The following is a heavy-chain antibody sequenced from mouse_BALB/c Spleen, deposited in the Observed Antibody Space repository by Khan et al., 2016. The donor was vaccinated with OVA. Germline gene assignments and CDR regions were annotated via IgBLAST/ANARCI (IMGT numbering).Heavy chain of an antibody. CDR3: ARDSNFDY. J-gene: IGHJ2*01. CDR2: ISSGSRSI. CDR1: GFTFSRFG. Sequence: EVNLVESGGGLVQPGGSRKLSCAASGFTFSRFGMHWVRQAPEKGLEWVAYISSGSRSIYYADTVKGRFTISRDNPKNTLFLQMTRLSAEDTARYYCARDSNFDYWGQGTTLTVSS. V-gene: IGHV5-17*02.